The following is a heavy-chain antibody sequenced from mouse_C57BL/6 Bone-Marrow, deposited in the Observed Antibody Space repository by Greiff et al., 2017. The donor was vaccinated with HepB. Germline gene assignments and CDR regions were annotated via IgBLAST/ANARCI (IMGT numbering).Heavy chain of an antibody. CDR2: ISSGGSYT. CDR3: ARPSYYYGTPYYAMDY. CDR1: GFTFSSYG. J-gene: IGHJ4*01. D-gene: IGHD1-1*01. Sequence: EVKVVESGGDLVKPGGSLKLSCAASGFTFSSYGMSWVRQTPDKRLEWVATISSGGSYTYYPDSVKGRFTISRDNAKNTLYLQMSSLKSEDTAMYYCARPSYYYGTPYYAMDYWGQGTSVTVSS. V-gene: IGHV5-6*01.